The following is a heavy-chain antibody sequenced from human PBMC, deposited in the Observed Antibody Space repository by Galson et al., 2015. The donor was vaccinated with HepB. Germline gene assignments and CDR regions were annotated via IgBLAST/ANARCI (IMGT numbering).Heavy chain of an antibody. CDR3: ARDRYCSGGSCYYFDY. J-gene: IGHJ4*02. Sequence: SLRLSCAASGFTFSSHGMHWVRQAPGKGLEWVAVIWYDGSNKYYADSVKGRFTISRDNSKNTLYLQMNSLRAEDTAVYYCARDRYCSGGSCYYFDYWGQGTLVTVSS. D-gene: IGHD2-15*01. CDR1: GFTFSSHG. CDR2: IWYDGSNK. V-gene: IGHV3-33*01.